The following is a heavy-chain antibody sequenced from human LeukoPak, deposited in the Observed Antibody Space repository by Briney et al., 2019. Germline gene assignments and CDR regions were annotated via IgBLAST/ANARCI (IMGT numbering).Heavy chain of an antibody. Sequence: PSVKVSCKASGYTFTSYDINWVRQATGQGLGWMGWMNPNSGNTGYAQKFQGRVTMTRNTSISTAYMELSSLRSEDTAVYYCARVGPSDSTYDYYYMDVWGKGTTVTVSS. CDR3: ARVGPSDSTYDYYYMDV. D-gene: IGHD2/OR15-2a*01. V-gene: IGHV1-8*01. CDR1: GYTFTSYD. J-gene: IGHJ6*03. CDR2: MNPNSGNT.